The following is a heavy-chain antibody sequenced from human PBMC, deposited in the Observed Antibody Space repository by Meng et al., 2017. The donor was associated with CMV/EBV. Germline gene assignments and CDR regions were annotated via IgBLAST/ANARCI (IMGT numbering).Heavy chain of an antibody. CDR3: AGGARITIFSGRGVGRDV. Sequence: FSSYAINWVRQARGQGLEWMGGIVPIFGTASYAQKYQGRVTITTDEATNTAYMELSSLRSEDTAVYYCAGGARITIFSGRGVGRDVWGQGTTVTVSS. J-gene: IGHJ6*02. CDR2: IVPIFGTA. D-gene: IGHD3-3*01. V-gene: IGHV1-69*05. CDR1: FSSYA.